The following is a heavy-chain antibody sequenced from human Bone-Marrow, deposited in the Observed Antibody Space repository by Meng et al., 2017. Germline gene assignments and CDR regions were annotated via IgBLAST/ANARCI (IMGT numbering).Heavy chain of an antibody. D-gene: IGHD3-9*01. CDR2: ISYSGSN. Sequence: YYMSWIRPPPGKGLEWIGSISYSGSNYYHPSLKSRVTIPVDTSNNQFSLKLSSVTAADTAVYYCASSSPLTYYNILTGSPPGVGRNNWFDPWGQGTLVTVSS. J-gene: IGHJ5*02. CDR3: ASSSPLTYYNILTGSPPGVGRNNWFDP. CDR1: YY. V-gene: IGHV4-39*07.